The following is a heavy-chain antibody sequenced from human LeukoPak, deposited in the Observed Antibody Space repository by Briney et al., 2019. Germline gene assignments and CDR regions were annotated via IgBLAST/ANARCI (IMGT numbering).Heavy chain of an antibody. CDR1: GGSFSGYY. CDR3: ARQEGPATAPYFDY. CDR2: INHSGST. D-gene: IGHD2-21*02. J-gene: IGHJ4*02. V-gene: IGHV4-34*01. Sequence: PSETLSLTCAVYGGSFSGYYWSWIRQPPGKGLEWIGEINHSGSTNYNPSLKSRVTISVDTSKNQFSLKLSSVTAADTAVYYCARQEGPATAPYFDYWGQGTLVTVSS.